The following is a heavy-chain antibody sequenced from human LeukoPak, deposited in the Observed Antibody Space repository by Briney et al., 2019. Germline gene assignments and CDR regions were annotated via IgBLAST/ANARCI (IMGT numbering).Heavy chain of an antibody. CDR3: AREVVPDVIDAFDI. CDR1: GGSISSYY. V-gene: IGHV4-39*02. CDR2: IYNSGST. Sequence: SETLSLTCTVSGGSISSYYWGWIRQPPGKGLEWIGSIYNSGSTHYNPSLKSRVTISVDTSKNQFSLKLSSVTAADTAVYYCAREVVPDVIDAFDIWGQGTMVTVSS. D-gene: IGHD2-2*01. J-gene: IGHJ3*02.